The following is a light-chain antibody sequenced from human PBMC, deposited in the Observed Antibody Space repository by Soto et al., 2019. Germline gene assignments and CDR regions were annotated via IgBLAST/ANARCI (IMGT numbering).Light chain of an antibody. Sequence: EVVLTQSPGTLSLSPGERATLSCRSSQRVSSTYLAWYQQKPGQAPRLLIYATSNRATGIPDRFSGSGSGTAFTLTISRLEPEDFAVYYCQQYGSSPLFTFGPGTKVDIK. V-gene: IGKV3-20*01. CDR1: QRVSSTY. CDR2: ATS. CDR3: QQYGSSPLFT. J-gene: IGKJ3*01.